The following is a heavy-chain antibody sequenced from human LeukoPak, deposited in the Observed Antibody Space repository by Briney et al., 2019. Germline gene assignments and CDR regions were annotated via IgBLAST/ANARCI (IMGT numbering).Heavy chain of an antibody. V-gene: IGHV1-69*13. CDR3: ARAAEQWLPPLDY. J-gene: IGHJ4*02. CDR2: IIPIFGTA. CDR1: GGTFSSYA. Sequence: SVKVSCKASGGTFSSYAISWVRQTPGQGLEWMGGIIPIFGTANYAQKFQGRVTITADESTSTAYMELSSLRSEDTAVYYCARAAEQWLPPLDYWGQGTLVTVSS. D-gene: IGHD6-19*01.